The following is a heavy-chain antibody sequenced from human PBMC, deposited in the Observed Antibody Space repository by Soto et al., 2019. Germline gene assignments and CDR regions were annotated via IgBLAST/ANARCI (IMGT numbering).Heavy chain of an antibody. V-gene: IGHV1-58*01. J-gene: IGHJ6*02. Sequence: VKVSCKASGFTFTSSAVQWVRQARGQRLEWIGWIVVGSGNTNYAQKFQERVTITRDMSTSTAYMELSSLRSEDTAVYYCAASSLGRDGYNYYYYYGMDVGGQGTTVTVSS. D-gene: IGHD5-12*01. CDR1: GFTFTSSA. CDR2: IVVGSGNT. CDR3: AASSLGRDGYNYYYYYGMDV.